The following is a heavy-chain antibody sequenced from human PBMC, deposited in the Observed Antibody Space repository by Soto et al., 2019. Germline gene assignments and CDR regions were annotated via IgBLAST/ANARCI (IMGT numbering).Heavy chain of an antibody. D-gene: IGHD2-8*02. V-gene: IGHV1-18*01. Sequence: SLKLYCNTVDNSFPLYASNRGRQAHGQGLEWLGWISGYNANTKEAQKFQDRVSMTADTSTRTAYLEVRSLTSDDTGVYFCAAPGGNHFGMDVWGQGTTVPVFS. CDR1: DNSFPLYA. J-gene: IGHJ6*02. CDR3: AAPGGNHFGMDV. CDR2: ISGYNANT.